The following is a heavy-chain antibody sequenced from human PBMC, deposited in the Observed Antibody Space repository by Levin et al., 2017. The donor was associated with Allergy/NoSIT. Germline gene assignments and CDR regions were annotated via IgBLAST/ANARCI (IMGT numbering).Heavy chain of an antibody. J-gene: IGHJ5*02. V-gene: IGHV3-74*01. CDR3: ASRGYSYAFDP. D-gene: IGHD5-18*01. CDR1: GFTFSSYW. Sequence: GGSLRLSCAASGFTFSSYWMHWVRQAPGKGLVWVSRINSDGSSTSYADSVKGRFTISRDNAKNTLYLQMNSLRAEDTAVYYCASRGYSYAFDPWGQGTLVTVSS. CDR2: INSDGSST.